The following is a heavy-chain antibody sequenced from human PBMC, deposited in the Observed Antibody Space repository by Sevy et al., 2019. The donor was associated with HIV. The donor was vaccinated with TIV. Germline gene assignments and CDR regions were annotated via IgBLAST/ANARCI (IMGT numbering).Heavy chain of an antibody. Sequence: SETLSLTCAVYGGSFSGYYWSWIRQPPGKGLEWIGEINHSGSTNYNPSLKSRVTILVDTPKNKFSMKLSSVTAADTAVYYWARSPTTVTSCYYCYYGMDVWGQGTTVTVSS. CDR2: INHSGST. CDR3: ARSPTTVTSCYYCYYGMDV. CDR1: GGSFSGYY. V-gene: IGHV4-34*01. D-gene: IGHD4-4*01. J-gene: IGHJ6*02.